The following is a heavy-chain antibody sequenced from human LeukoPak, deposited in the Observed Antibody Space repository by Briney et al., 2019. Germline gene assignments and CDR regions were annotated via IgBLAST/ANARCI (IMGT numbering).Heavy chain of an antibody. Sequence: PSETLSLTCAVYGGSFSGYYWSWIRQPPGKGLEWIGEINHSGSTNYNPSLKRRVTISVDTSKNQFSLKLSSVTAADTAVYYCARGRLRAALDYWGQGTLVTVSS. V-gene: IGHV4-34*01. CDR2: INHSGST. D-gene: IGHD6-13*01. CDR3: ARGRLRAALDY. J-gene: IGHJ4*02. CDR1: GGSFSGYY.